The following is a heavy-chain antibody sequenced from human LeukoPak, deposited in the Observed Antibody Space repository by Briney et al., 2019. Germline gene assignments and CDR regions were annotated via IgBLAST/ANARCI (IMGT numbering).Heavy chain of an antibody. D-gene: IGHD6-19*01. Sequence: PVKVSCKASGGTFSSYAISWVRQAPGQGLEWMGGIIPIFGTANYAQKFQGRVTITADESTSTAYMELSSLRSEDTAVYYCARVYSSGWYGEGDWFDPWGQGTLVTVSS. CDR3: ARVYSSGWYGEGDWFDP. CDR2: IIPIFGTA. CDR1: GGTFSSYA. V-gene: IGHV1-69*13. J-gene: IGHJ5*02.